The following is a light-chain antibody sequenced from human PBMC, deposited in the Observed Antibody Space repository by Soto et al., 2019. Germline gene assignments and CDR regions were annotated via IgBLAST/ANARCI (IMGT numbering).Light chain of an antibody. CDR2: GAT. Sequence: EMVLTQSPATLSVSPGERATLSCRASQSVSSNLAWYQQKPGQAPRLLIYGATSRATGIPARFSGSGSGTEFTLTISSLQSEDFAVYYCQQYNNWPRSFTFGPGTKVDI. CDR3: QQYNNWPRSFT. CDR1: QSVSSN. V-gene: IGKV3-15*01. J-gene: IGKJ3*01.